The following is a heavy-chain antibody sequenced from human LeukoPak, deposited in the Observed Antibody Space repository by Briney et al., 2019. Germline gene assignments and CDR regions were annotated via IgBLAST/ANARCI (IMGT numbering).Heavy chain of an antibody. Sequence: GGSLSLSCAASGFPFSSYEMNWVRQAPGKGLEWVSYIISSGSTIYYADSVKGRFTISRDNAKNSLYLQMNSLRAEDTAVYYCAREDYYDSSGYYYFDYWGQGTLVTVSS. CDR2: IISSGSTI. V-gene: IGHV3-48*03. J-gene: IGHJ4*02. D-gene: IGHD3-22*01. CDR3: AREDYYDSSGYYYFDY. CDR1: GFPFSSYE.